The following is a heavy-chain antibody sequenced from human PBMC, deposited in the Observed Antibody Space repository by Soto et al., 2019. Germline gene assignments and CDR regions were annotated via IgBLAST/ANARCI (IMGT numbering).Heavy chain of an antibody. CDR3: ARISGHQYYGSEFDY. Sequence: QVTLKESGPVLVKPTETLTLTCTVSGFSLSNARMGVSWIRQPPGKAVEWLAHIFSNDEKSYSTSLKSRLTISKDTAKSQLVLTSGNRGPVDTATSDRARISGHQYYGSEFDYWVQGTPVTDCS. J-gene: IGHJ4*02. V-gene: IGHV2-26*01. CDR2: IFSNDEK. CDR1: GFSLSNARMG. D-gene: IGHD3-10*01.